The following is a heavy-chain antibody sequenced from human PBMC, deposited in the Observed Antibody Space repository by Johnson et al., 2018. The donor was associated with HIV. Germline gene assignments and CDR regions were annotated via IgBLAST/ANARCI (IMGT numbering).Heavy chain of an antibody. V-gene: IGHV3-30*04. J-gene: IGHJ3*02. Sequence: QVQLVESGGGVVQPGRSLTLSCAASGFTFSSYAMHWVRQAPGKGLEWVAVISYDGSNKYYADSVKGRFTISRDNSKNTLYLQMNSLRAEDTAVYYCASVYYDILTGYYYDAFDIWGQGTMVTVSS. D-gene: IGHD3-9*01. CDR2: ISYDGSNK. CDR3: ASVYYDILTGYYYDAFDI. CDR1: GFTFSSYA.